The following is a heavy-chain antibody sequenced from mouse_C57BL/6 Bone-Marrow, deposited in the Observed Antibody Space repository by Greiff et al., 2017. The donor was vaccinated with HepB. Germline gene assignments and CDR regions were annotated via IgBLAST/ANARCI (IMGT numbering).Heavy chain of an antibody. CDR3: ARREIYDGYPYYFDY. V-gene: IGHV1-82*01. Sequence: QVQLQQSGPELVKPGASVKISCKASGYAFSSSWMNWVKQRPGKGLEWIGRIYPGDGDTNYNGKFKGKATLTADKSSSTAYMQLSSLTSEDSAVYFCARREIYDGYPYYFDYWGQGTTLTVSS. CDR2: IYPGDGDT. J-gene: IGHJ2*01. D-gene: IGHD2-3*01. CDR1: GYAFSSSW.